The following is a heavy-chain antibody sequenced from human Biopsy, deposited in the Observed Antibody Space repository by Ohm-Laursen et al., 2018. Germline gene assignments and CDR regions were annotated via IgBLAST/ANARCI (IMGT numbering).Heavy chain of an antibody. Sequence: SSVKVSCKAPGGTFSNYGVNWVRQAPGQGLEWLGGNIPILGTGNYAQKFQDRVTVAADTSTSTATMELRSLRSDDTAVYYCATKLTGYFHHWGQGTPVTVSS. CDR2: NIPILGTG. J-gene: IGHJ1*01. V-gene: IGHV1-69*06. CDR1: GGTFSNYG. CDR3: ATKLTGYFHH. D-gene: IGHD3-9*01.